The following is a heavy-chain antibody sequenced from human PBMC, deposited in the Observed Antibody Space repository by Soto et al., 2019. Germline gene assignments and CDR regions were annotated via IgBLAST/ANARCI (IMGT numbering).Heavy chain of an antibody. CDR3: ARVELAVSLKYGMDV. Sequence: LSLTCTVSGGSISSGGYYWSWIRQHPGKGLEWIGYIYYSGSTYYNPSLKSRVTISVDTSKNQFSLKLSSVTAADTAVYYCARVELAVSLKYGMDVWGQGTTVTVSS. CDR1: GGSISSGGYY. D-gene: IGHD6-6*01. CDR2: IYYSGST. J-gene: IGHJ6*02. V-gene: IGHV4-31*03.